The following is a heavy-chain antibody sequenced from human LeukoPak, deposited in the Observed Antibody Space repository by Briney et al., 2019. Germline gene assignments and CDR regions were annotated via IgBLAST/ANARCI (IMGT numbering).Heavy chain of an antibody. D-gene: IGHD6-13*01. CDR2: INHSGST. Sequence: SETLSLTCAVYGGSFSGYYWSWIRQPPGKGLEWIGEINHSGSTNYNPSPKSRVTISVDTSKNQFSLKLSSVTAADTAVYYCARGAVSGSSWRKLDYWGQGTLVTVSS. CDR3: ARGAVSGSSWRKLDY. V-gene: IGHV4-34*01. CDR1: GGSFSGYY. J-gene: IGHJ4*02.